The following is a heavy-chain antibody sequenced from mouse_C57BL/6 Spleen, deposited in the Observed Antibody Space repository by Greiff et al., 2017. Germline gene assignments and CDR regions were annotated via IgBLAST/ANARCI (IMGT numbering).Heavy chain of an antibody. CDR1: GYAFSSSW. CDR3: AREGDYYGSRSFDY. CDR2: IYPGDGDT. J-gene: IGHJ2*01. V-gene: IGHV1-82*01. D-gene: IGHD1-1*01. Sequence: QVQLQQSGPELVKPGASVTISCKASGYAFSSSWMNWVKQRPGKGLEWIGRIYPGDGDTNYNGKFKGKATLTADKSSSTAYMQLSSLTSEDSAVYFCAREGDYYGSRSFDYWGQGTTLTVSS.